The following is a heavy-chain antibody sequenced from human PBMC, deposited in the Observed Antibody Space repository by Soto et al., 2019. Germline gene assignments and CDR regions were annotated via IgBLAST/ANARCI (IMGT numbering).Heavy chain of an antibody. Sequence: EVQLVESGGGLIQPGGSLRLSCAASGFTVSSNYMSWVRQAPGKGLEWVSVIYSGGSTYYADSVKGRFTISRDNSKNTLYLQMNSLRAEDTVVYYCAREGLPAYRRAHYGMDVWGQGTTVTVSS. CDR3: AREGLPAYRRAHYGMDV. D-gene: IGHD3-16*02. CDR1: GFTVSSNY. V-gene: IGHV3-53*01. CDR2: IYSGGST. J-gene: IGHJ6*02.